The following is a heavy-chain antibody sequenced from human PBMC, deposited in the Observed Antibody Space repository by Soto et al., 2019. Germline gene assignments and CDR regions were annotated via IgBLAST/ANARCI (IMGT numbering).Heavy chain of an antibody. J-gene: IGHJ6*02. CDR3: ARGIRIYYGMDV. Sequence: EVQLVESGGGLVQPGGSLRLSCEASGFTFSSYWMHWVRQVPGKGLVWVSRLNGDGTTTNYADSVKGRFTISRDNAKNTEYLQMSSLRAEDTAVYYCARGIRIYYGMDVWGQGNTVTVSS. V-gene: IGHV3-74*01. CDR2: LNGDGTTT. D-gene: IGHD2-15*01. CDR1: GFTFSSYW.